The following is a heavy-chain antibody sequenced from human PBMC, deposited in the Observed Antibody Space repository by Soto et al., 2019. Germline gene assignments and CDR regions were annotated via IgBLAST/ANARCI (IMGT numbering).Heavy chain of an antibody. V-gene: IGHV1-2*04. D-gene: IGHD6-13*01. CDR3: ARGNTPYSSSWYSLYYFDY. CDR2: INPNSGGT. CDR1: GYTFTGYY. Sequence: ASVKVSCKASGYTFTGYYMHWVRQAPGQGLEWMGWINPNSGGTNYAQKFQGWVTMTRDTSISTAYMELSRLRSDDTAVYYCARGNTPYSSSWYSLYYFDYWGQGTLVTVSS. J-gene: IGHJ4*02.